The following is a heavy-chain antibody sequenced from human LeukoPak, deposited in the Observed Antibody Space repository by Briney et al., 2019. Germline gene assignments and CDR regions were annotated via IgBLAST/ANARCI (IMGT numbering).Heavy chain of an antibody. Sequence: SETLSLTCTVSGGSISSYYWSWIRQPPGKGLEWIGYIYYRGSTNYNPSLKSRVTISVDTSKNQFSLKLSSVTAADTAVYYCARGLWTGFDYWGQGTLVTVSS. CDR1: GGSISSYY. CDR3: ARGLWTGFDY. D-gene: IGHD2/OR15-2a*01. J-gene: IGHJ4*02. CDR2: IYYRGST. V-gene: IGHV4-59*01.